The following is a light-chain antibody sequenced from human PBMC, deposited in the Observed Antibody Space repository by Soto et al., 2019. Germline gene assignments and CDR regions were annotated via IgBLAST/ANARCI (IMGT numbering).Light chain of an antibody. J-gene: IGKJ4*01. Sequence: AIQMTQVPSSLSASVGDRVTITCRASEDIRSDLEWCRQEPGKAPQPLIYGTSSFQSGVRSRFSGSGSGTDFPLTISSLQSEDFSTYSCPTDNKCPPTFGRGTKVDIK. V-gene: IGKV1-6*01. CDR1: EDIRSD. CDR3: PTDNKCPPT. CDR2: GTS.